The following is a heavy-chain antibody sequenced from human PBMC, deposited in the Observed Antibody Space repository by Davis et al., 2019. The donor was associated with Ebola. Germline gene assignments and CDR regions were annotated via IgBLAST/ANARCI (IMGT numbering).Heavy chain of an antibody. D-gene: IGHD3-3*01. J-gene: IGHJ6*02. CDR3: ARELRFLEWSHDYYYYYGMDV. V-gene: IGHV1-2*02. CDR2: INPNSGGT. CDR1: GYTFTGYY. Sequence: AASVKVSCKASGYTFTGYYMHWVRQAPEQGLEWMGWINPNSGGTNYAQKFQGRVTMTRDTSISTAYMELSRLRSDDTAVYYCARELRFLEWSHDYYYYYGMDVWGQGTTVTVSS.